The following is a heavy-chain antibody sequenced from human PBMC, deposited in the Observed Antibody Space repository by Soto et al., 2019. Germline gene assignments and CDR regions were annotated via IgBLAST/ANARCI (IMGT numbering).Heavy chain of an antibody. CDR3: ARHYAGDYGDLNDAFDI. J-gene: IGHJ3*02. V-gene: IGHV4-59*08. CDR2: FFYSEST. CDR1: GGSISSYY. D-gene: IGHD4-17*01. Sequence: QVQLQESGPGLVKPSETLSLTCAVSGGSISSYYWSWILQPPGKGLEWIGYFFYSESTNYNPSLKSRVSISVDTSKNQSSLKLSSVTAADTAVYYWARHYAGDYGDLNDAFDIWGQGTMVTVSS.